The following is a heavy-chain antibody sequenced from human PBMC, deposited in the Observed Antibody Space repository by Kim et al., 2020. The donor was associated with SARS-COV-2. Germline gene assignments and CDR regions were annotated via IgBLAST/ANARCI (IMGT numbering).Heavy chain of an antibody. CDR3: AKDPFTLIYDYSNYGEYGDYVGEEGV. CDR2: ISYDGSNK. CDR1: GFTFSSYG. V-gene: IGHV3-30*18. D-gene: IGHD4-4*01. Sequence: GGSLRLSCAASGFTFSSYGMHWVRQAPGKGLEWVAVISYDGSNKYYADSVKGRFTISRDNSKNTLYLQMNSLRAEDTAVYYCAKDPFTLIYDYSNYGEYGDYVGEEGVWGQGTLVTVSS. J-gene: IGHJ4*02.